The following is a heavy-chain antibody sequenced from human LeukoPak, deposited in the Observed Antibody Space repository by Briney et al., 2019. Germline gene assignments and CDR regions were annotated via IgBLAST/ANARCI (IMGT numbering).Heavy chain of an antibody. D-gene: IGHD2-15*01. CDR2: ISTDGTTT. CDR3: ARSLGYSSGG. CDR1: GFPFRSHW. J-gene: IGHJ4*02. V-gene: IGHV3-74*01. Sequence: QPGGSLRLSCAASGFPFRSHWMHWVRQVPGKGLVWVSHISTDGTTTNYADSVKGRFTISRDNAKDTLYLQLNSLRAEDTAIYHCARSLGYSSGGWGQGTLVTVSS.